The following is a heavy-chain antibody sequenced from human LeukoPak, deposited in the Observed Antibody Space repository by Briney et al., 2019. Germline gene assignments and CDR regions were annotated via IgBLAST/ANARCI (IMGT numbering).Heavy chain of an antibody. D-gene: IGHD2-8*01. J-gene: IGHJ4*02. CDR1: GYSISSGYY. V-gene: IGHV4-38-2*01. CDR2: IYHSGST. Sequence: PSETLSLTCAVSGYSISSGYYWGWIRQPPGKGLEWIGSIYHSGSTYYNPSLTSRVTISVDTSKNQFSLKLSSVPAADTAVYYCARQGCTNRVCYGFDYWGPGTLVTVSS. CDR3: ARQGCTNRVCYGFDY.